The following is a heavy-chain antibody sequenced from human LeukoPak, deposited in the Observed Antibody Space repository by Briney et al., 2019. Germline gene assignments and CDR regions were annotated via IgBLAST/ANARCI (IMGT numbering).Heavy chain of an antibody. J-gene: IGHJ5*02. V-gene: IGHV4-39*01. CDR3: ARNLTTVVTPGAKYNYFDP. CDR2: IYYSGST. CDR1: GGSISSSSYY. D-gene: IGHD4-23*01. Sequence: SETLSLTCTVSGGSISSSSYYWDWIRQPPGKGLELIGTIYYSGSTYYNTSLKSRVTISVDTSKNQFSLKLTSVTAADTAVYYCARNLTTVVTPGAKYNYFDPWGQGTLVTVSS.